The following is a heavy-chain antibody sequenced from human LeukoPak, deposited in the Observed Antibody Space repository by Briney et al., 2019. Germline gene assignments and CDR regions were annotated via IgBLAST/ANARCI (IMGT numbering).Heavy chain of an antibody. V-gene: IGHV3-11*05. Sequence: KAGGSLRLSCAASGFTISDYYMSWIRQAPGKGLEWVSYISSSSSYTNYADSVKGRFTISRDNAKNSLYLQMNSLRAEDTAVYYCARDLIAVAGTGGFDYWGQGTLVTVPS. J-gene: IGHJ4*02. CDR1: GFTISDYY. D-gene: IGHD6-19*01. CDR3: ARDLIAVAGTGGFDY. CDR2: ISSSSSYT.